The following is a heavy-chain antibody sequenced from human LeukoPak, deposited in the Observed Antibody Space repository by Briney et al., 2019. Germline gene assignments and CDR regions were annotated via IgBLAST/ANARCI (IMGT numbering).Heavy chain of an antibody. D-gene: IGHD3-22*01. Sequence: SETLSLTCTVSGGPISSYYWSWIRQPPGKGLEWIGYIYYSGSTNYNPSLKSRVTISVDTSKNQFSLKLSSVTAADTAVYYCARSYDSSGYLDYWGQGTLVTVSS. CDR3: ARSYDSSGYLDY. CDR1: GGPISSYY. CDR2: IYYSGST. V-gene: IGHV4-59*01. J-gene: IGHJ4*02.